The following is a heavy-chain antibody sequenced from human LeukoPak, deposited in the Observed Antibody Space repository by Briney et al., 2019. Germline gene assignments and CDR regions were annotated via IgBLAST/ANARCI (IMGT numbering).Heavy chain of an antibody. D-gene: IGHD3-9*01. CDR1: GFTFSNYA. J-gene: IGHJ4*02. Sequence: PGGSLRLSCAASGFTFSNYAMSWVRQAPGKGLEWVSAILGSGGSTYYADSVMGRFTVSRDNSKSTLYLQMNSLRAEDTALYYCAKWGDYDVLTGYYVPDYWGQGTLVTVSS. V-gene: IGHV3-23*01. CDR3: AKWGDYDVLTGYYVPDY. CDR2: ILGSGGST.